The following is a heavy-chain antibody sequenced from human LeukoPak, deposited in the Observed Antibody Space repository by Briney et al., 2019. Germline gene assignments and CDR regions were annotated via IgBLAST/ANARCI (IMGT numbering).Heavy chain of an antibody. J-gene: IGHJ6*02. Sequence: GGSLRLSCVGSGFTFNNAWMHWVRQAPGKGLEWVASINHNGNVNYYVDSVKGRFTISRDNAKNSLYLQMSNLRAEDTAVYFCARGGGLDVWGQGATVTVSS. V-gene: IGHV3-7*03. CDR2: INHNGNVN. D-gene: IGHD3-16*01. CDR1: GFTFNNAW. CDR3: ARGGGLDV.